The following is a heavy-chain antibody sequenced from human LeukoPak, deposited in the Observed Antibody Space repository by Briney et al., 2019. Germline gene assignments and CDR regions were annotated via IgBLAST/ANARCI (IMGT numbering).Heavy chain of an antibody. D-gene: IGHD3-22*01. V-gene: IGHV4-39*07. CDR1: GGSISSSYY. CDR3: ARVRPNLYYYDSSGYYDY. Sequence: PSETLSLTCTVSGGSISSSYYWGWIRQPPGKGLEWIGSIYYSGSTYYTPSLKSRVTISVDTSKNQFSLKLNSVTAADTAVYYCARVRPNLYYYDSSGYYDYWGREPWSPSPQ. J-gene: IGHJ4*02. CDR2: IYYSGST.